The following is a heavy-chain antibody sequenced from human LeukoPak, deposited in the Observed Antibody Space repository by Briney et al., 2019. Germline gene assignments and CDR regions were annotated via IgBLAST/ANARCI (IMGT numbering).Heavy chain of an antibody. CDR3: ARDPSSGYDENWFDP. V-gene: IGHV3-30*04. CDR2: ISYDGSNK. CDR1: GFTFSSYA. D-gene: IGHD5-12*01. Sequence: PGGSLRLSCAASGFTFSSYAMHWVRQAPGKGLEWVAVISYDGSNKYYADSVKGRFTISRDNSKNTLYLQMNSLRAQDTAVYYCARDPSSGYDENWFDPWGQGTLVTVSS. J-gene: IGHJ5*02.